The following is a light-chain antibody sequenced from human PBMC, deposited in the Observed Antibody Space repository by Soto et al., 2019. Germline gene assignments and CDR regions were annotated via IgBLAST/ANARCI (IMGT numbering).Light chain of an antibody. J-gene: IGLJ2*01. CDR2: SND. CDR3: AAWDGSLNGWV. V-gene: IGLV1-44*01. Sequence: QAVVTQAPSASGTPGQRVTISCSGSSSNIGSNTVSWYQQVAGTAPKLLIYSNDQRPSGVPDRFSGSKSGTSASLAIGGLQSEDEADYYCAAWDGSLNGWVFGGGTKVTVL. CDR1: SSNIGSNT.